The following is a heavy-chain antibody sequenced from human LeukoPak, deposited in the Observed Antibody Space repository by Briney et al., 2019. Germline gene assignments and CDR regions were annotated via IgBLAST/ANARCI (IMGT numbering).Heavy chain of an antibody. D-gene: IGHD6-6*01. V-gene: IGHV3-30*02. CDR1: GFPFSSYG. CDR3: AKDYIVSSSPIYYFDS. J-gene: IGHJ4*02. Sequence: GGSLRLSCEGSGFPFSSYGIHWVRQAPGKGLEWVSFIRYDGINKWYADSVEGRFTLSRDNSKNTVYLDMNSLRPEDTAVYYCAKDYIVSSSPIYYFDSWGQGTLVTVSS. CDR2: IRYDGINK.